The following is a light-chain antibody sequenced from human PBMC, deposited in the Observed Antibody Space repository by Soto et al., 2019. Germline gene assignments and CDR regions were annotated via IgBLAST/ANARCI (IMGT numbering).Light chain of an antibody. Sequence: QSALTQPASVSGSPGQSITISCTGTSSDIGAYNYVSWYQQHPDKAPKLMIFDVSNRPSGVSNRFSGSKSGNMASLTISGLQAEDDADYYCKSFTRSSTYVFGTGTKVTVL. CDR3: KSFTRSSTYV. CDR1: SSDIGAYNY. J-gene: IGLJ1*01. V-gene: IGLV2-14*03. CDR2: DVS.